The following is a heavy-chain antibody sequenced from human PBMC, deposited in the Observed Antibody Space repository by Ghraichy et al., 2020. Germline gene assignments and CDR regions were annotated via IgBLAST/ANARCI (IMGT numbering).Heavy chain of an antibody. J-gene: IGHJ6*03. CDR3: ARASYYYDSSGSLDYYYMDV. CDR1: GGSISSYY. CDR2: IYYSGST. V-gene: IGHV4-59*01. Sequence: SETLSLTCTVSGGSISSYYWSWIRQPPGKGLEWIGYIYYSGSTNYNPSLKSRVTISVDTSKNQFSLKLSSVTAADTAVYYCARASYYYDSSGSLDYYYMDVWGKGTTVTVSS. D-gene: IGHD3-22*01.